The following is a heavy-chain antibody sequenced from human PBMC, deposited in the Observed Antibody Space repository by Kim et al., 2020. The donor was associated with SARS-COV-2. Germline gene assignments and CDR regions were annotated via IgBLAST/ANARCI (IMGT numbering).Heavy chain of an antibody. Sequence: GGSLRLSCAASGLTFNNAWMSWVRQAPGKGLEWVGRIKSKTDGGKKDYAAPVKVRFTISSDDSTNTLYLQMNSLKTADTAVYDCTTVPTFVRYFYYWGQG. D-gene: IGHD3-16*02. CDR1: GLTFNNAW. CDR3: TTVPTFVRYFYY. J-gene: IGHJ4*02. V-gene: IGHV3-15*01. CDR2: IKSKTDGGKK.